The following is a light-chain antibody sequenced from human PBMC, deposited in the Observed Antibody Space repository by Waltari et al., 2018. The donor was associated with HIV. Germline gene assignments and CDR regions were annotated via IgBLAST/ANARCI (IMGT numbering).Light chain of an antibody. CDR3: QSSDNSEHMI. V-gene: IGLV3-25*03. CDR2: KDT. Sequence: SSELTQPPSVSVSPGQTARLSCSGDTLSTQYAYWYQQKPGQAPVVVIIKDTERPSGIPERFSGSSSGTTVTLTIRGVQAEDEADYYCQSSDNSEHMIFGGGTKLTVL. J-gene: IGLJ2*01. CDR1: TLSTQY.